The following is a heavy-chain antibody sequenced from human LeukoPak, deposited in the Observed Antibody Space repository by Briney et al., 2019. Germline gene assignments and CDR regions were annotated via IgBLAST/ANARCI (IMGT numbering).Heavy chain of an antibody. Sequence: SETLSLTCTVSGGSISSSNHYWAWIRQPPGKGLEWIGSIYYSGSTYYNPSLRSRLTMSVDTSKNQFSLKLNSVTAADTAVYYCATPPASLGGYFDYWGQGTLVTVSS. D-gene: IGHD6-25*01. V-gene: IGHV4-39*01. CDR1: GGSISSSNHY. CDR2: IYYSGST. CDR3: ATPPASLGGYFDY. J-gene: IGHJ4*02.